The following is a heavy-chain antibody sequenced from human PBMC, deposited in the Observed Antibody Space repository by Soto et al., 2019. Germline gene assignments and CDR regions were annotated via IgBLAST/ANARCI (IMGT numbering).Heavy chain of an antibody. CDR3: AKDVGWLQLYSDY. Sequence: GGSLRLSCAASGFTFSSYAMSWVRQAPGKGLEWVSAISGSGGSTYYADSVEGRFTISRDNSKNTLYLQMNSLRAEDTAVYYCAKDVGWLQLYSDYWGQGTLVTVSS. CDR2: ISGSGGST. D-gene: IGHD5-12*01. J-gene: IGHJ4*02. V-gene: IGHV3-23*01. CDR1: GFTFSSYA.